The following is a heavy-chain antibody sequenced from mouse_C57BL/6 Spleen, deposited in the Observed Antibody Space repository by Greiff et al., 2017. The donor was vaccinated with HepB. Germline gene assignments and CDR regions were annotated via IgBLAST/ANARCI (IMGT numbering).Heavy chain of an antibody. J-gene: IGHJ4*01. CDR1: GFTFSDYG. CDR2: ISSGSSTI. CDR3: ARHYGSSSYAMDY. V-gene: IGHV5-17*01. Sequence: EVQLVESGGGLVKPGGSLKLSCAASGFTFSDYGMHWVRQAPEKGLEWVAYISSGSSTIYYADTVKGRFTISRDNAKNTLFLQMTSLRSEDTAMYYCARHYGSSSYAMDYWGQGTSVTVSS. D-gene: IGHD1-1*01.